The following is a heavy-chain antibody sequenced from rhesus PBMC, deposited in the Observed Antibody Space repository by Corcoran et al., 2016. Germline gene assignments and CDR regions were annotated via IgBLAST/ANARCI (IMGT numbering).Heavy chain of an antibody. Sequence: QLQLQESGPGLVKPSETLSLTCAVSGGSISSNYWHWIRQPPGKGLVWIGRFCGGGGSTDYNPTRKSRGTSETDTSKNQLSLKLSSVTAADTAVYYCARGPVDYWGQGVLVTVSS. CDR2: FCGGGGST. CDR3: ARGPVDY. J-gene: IGHJ4*01. CDR1: GGSISSNY. V-gene: IGHV4-173*01.